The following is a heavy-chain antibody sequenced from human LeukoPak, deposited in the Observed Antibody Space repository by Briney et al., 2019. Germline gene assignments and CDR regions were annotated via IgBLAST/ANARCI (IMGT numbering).Heavy chain of an antibody. V-gene: IGHV1-2*02. CDR1: GYTFTGYY. CDR2: INPNSGGT. J-gene: IGHJ4*02. Sequence: ASVTVSCKASGYTFTGYYMHWVRQAPGQGLEWMGWINPNSGGTNYAQKFQGRVTMTRDTSISTAYMELRSLRSDDTAVYYCAMGIVGATSNWGQGTLVTVSS. D-gene: IGHD1-26*01. CDR3: AMGIVGATSN.